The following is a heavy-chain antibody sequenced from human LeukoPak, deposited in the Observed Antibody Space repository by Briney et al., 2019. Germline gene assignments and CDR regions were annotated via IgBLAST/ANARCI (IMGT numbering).Heavy chain of an antibody. J-gene: IGHJ4*02. CDR2: IYYSGST. CDR3: ARHPDSSGYFLFDY. V-gene: IGHV4-39*01. D-gene: IGHD3-22*01. CDR1: GGSFTYSTYF. Sequence: SETLSLTCTVSGGSFTYSTYFWAWIRQPPGKGLEWIGTIYYSGSTYYNPSLKSRVTISVDTSKNQFSPRLSSVTAADTAVYYCARHPDSSGYFLFDYWGQGTLVTVSS.